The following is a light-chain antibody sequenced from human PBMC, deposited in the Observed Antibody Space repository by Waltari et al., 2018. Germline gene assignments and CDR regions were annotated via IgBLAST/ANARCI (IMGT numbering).Light chain of an antibody. CDR3: SSYAATHNLV. CDR1: SSDVGGSNF. CDR2: YIS. Sequence: QSALTQPPSASGSPGQSVTIACTGTSSDVGGSNFFSCYQQYPGKAPKLIIYYISKRPSGVPDRFSGSKSGNTASLTVSGLQPEDEAEYFCSSYAATHNLVFGGGTKLTV. V-gene: IGLV2-8*01. J-gene: IGLJ3*02.